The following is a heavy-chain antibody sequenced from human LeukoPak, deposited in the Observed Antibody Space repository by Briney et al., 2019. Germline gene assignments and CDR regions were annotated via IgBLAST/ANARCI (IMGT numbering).Heavy chain of an antibody. D-gene: IGHD3-9*01. J-gene: IGHJ4*02. Sequence: GGSLRLSCAASGFTFSNSYMSWIRQAPGKGLEWISYISSSSGTIIHYADSVKGRFTISRDNSKNTLYLQMNSLRAEDTAVYYCAKSSDILTGYYSHFEYWGQGTLVTVSS. CDR2: ISSSSGTII. V-gene: IGHV3-11*04. CDR3: AKSSDILTGYYSHFEY. CDR1: GFTFSNSY.